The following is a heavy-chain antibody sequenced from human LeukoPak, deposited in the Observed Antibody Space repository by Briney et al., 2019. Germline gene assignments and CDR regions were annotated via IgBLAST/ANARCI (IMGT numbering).Heavy chain of an antibody. Sequence: GASVKVSCKASGGTFSSYAISWVRQAPGQGLEWMGRIIPIFGTASYAQKFQGRVTITTDESTSTAYMELSSLRSEDTAVYHCARDPDFILFCCDPSFDIWGQGTMVTVSS. V-gene: IGHV1-69*05. J-gene: IGHJ3*02. D-gene: IGHD3-9*01. CDR1: GGTFSSYA. CDR2: IIPIFGTA. CDR3: ARDPDFILFCCDPSFDI.